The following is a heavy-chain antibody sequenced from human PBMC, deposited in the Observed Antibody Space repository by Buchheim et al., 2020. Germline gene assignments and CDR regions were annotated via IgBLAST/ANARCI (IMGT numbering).Heavy chain of an antibody. Sequence: EVQPLESGGGLVQPGGSLRLPCAASGFTFSSYAMSWVRQAPGKGLEWVSAISGSGGSTYYADSVKGRFTISRDNSKNTLYLQMNSLRAEDTAVYYCAKDQYVDTAMEKRYYYYGMDVWGQGTT. D-gene: IGHD5-18*01. V-gene: IGHV3-23*01. CDR2: ISGSGGST. CDR3: AKDQYVDTAMEKRYYYYGMDV. J-gene: IGHJ6*02. CDR1: GFTFSSYA.